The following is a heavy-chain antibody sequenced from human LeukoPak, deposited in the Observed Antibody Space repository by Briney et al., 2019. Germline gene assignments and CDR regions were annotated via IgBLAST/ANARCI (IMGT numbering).Heavy chain of an antibody. CDR1: GASLSSDSHQ. D-gene: IGHD1-26*01. CDR3: AATGGATPHYYYGMDV. J-gene: IGHJ6*02. V-gene: IGHV4-30-4*08. Sequence: SETLSLTCTVSGASLSSDSHQWNWIRQPPGKGLEWIGYIYYSGSTYYNPSLKSRVTILVDTSKNQFSLKLSSVTAADTAVYYCAATGGATPHYYYGMDVWGQGTTVTVSS. CDR2: IYYSGST.